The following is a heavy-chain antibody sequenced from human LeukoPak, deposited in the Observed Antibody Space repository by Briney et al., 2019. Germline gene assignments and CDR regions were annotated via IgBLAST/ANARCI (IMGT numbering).Heavy chain of an antibody. Sequence: SETLSLTCALSGASISGSGYYLGWIRQPPGKGLEWNGNIYYTGSTYYNASLQSRVTISIDTSKNQFSLRLNSVTAADTAMYYCVKSGGYGLIDYWGQGTLVTVSS. V-gene: IGHV4-39*01. CDR2: IYYTGST. J-gene: IGHJ4*02. CDR3: VKSGGYGLIDY. CDR1: GASISGSGYY. D-gene: IGHD1-26*01.